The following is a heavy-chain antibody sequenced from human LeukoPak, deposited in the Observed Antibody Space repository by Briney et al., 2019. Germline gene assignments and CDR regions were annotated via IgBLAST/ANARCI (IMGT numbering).Heavy chain of an antibody. CDR2: ISGSGGST. D-gene: IGHD2-2*02. Sequence: GGSLRLSCAASGFTFNAYAMSWVRQAPGKGLEWVSGISGSGGSTYYADSVKGRFTISRDDSKSMLYLQMNSLRAEDTAVYYCAKVKMRGHIPYFDYWGQGALVTVSS. CDR1: GFTFNAYA. V-gene: IGHV3-23*01. CDR3: AKVKMRGHIPYFDY. J-gene: IGHJ4*02.